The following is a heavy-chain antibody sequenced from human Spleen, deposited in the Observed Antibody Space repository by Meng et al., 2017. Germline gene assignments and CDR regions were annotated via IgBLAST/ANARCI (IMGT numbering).Heavy chain of an antibody. D-gene: IGHD6-19*01. Sequence: GGSLRLSCAASGFTFVDYAMHWVRQAPGKGLEWVSLISWDGGSTYYADSVQGRFRISRDNSKTTLFLQMNSLRAEDTTVYYCAREGDSTGWFTHHYYHYGMDVWGQGTTVTVS. CDR1: GFTFVDYA. CDR3: AREGDSTGWFTHHYYHYGMDV. V-gene: IGHV3-43D*03. CDR2: ISWDGGST. J-gene: IGHJ6*02.